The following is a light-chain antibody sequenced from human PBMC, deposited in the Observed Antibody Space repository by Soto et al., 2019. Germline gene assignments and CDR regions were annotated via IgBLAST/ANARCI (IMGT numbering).Light chain of an antibody. V-gene: IGKV1-5*01. Sequence: DIQMTQSPSTPSASVGDRVTITCRASQSIGRFLAWYQHQPGKAPKLLIYDASTLESEVPSRFSGTGSGTEFTFSITSLQPEDFGTYYCQQCYMGWTFGQGTKVDIK. CDR2: DAS. CDR3: QQCYMGWT. J-gene: IGKJ1*01. CDR1: QSIGRF.